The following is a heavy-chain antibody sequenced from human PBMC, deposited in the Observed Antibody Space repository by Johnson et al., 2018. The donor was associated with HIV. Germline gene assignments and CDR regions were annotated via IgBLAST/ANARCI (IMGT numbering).Heavy chain of an antibody. J-gene: IGHJ3*02. CDR3: AKRAATGDDAFDI. V-gene: IGHV3-7*01. CDR2: IKEDGSEE. Sequence: VQLVESGGGLVQPGRSLRLSCAASGFTFSDYYMSWIRQAPGKGLEWVANIKEDGSEEYYVDSVKGRFTISRDNAKNSLYLQMNSRRAEDTAVYYCAKRAATGDDAFDIWGQGTMVTVSS. D-gene: IGHD3-16*01. CDR1: GFTFSDYY.